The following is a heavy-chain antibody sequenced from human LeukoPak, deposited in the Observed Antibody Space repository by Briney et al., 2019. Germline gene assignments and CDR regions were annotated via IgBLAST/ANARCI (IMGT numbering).Heavy chain of an antibody. Sequence: GASVKVSCKASGYTFTSYGISWVRQAPGPGLEWMGWISAYNGNTNYAQKLQGRVTMTTDTSTSTAYMELRSLRSDDTAVYYCARGPLLWFGDRSRFDPWGQGTLVTVSS. D-gene: IGHD3-10*01. CDR1: GYTFTSYG. V-gene: IGHV1-18*01. J-gene: IGHJ5*02. CDR2: ISAYNGNT. CDR3: ARGPLLWFGDRSRFDP.